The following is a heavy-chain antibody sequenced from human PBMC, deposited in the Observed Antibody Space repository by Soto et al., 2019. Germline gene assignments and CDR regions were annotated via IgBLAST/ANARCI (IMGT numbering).Heavy chain of an antibody. CDR1: GFAFSTYA. CDR3: AKVTKRAAAGRYEYYKYGMVV. Sequence: EVQLLESGGALEHPGGSLRLSCAASGFAFSTYAMTWVRQAPGKGLEWVSVISGSGGSSYYAASVKGRFTISRDNSKNTLYLQMNGLRAEDTALYYCAKVTKRAAAGRYEYYKYGMVVWGQGTTVTVSS. J-gene: IGHJ6*02. CDR2: ISGSGGSS. V-gene: IGHV3-23*01. D-gene: IGHD6-13*01.